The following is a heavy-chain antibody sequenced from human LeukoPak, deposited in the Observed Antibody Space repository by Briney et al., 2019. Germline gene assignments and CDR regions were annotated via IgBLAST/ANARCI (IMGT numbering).Heavy chain of an antibody. CDR2: ISYVGSNK. CDR3: ARGARYCRSTSCYGGLFDY. D-gene: IGHD2-2*01. CDR1: GVTFRNFV. V-gene: IGHV3-30*01. Sequence: GGSLRLSCAASGVTFRNFVVTWVRQAPGKGLEWVAFISYVGSNKYYADSVKGRFTISRDNSKNTLYLQTNSLRPEDTAVYYCARGARYCRSTSCYGGLFDYWGQGTLVTVSS. J-gene: IGHJ4*02.